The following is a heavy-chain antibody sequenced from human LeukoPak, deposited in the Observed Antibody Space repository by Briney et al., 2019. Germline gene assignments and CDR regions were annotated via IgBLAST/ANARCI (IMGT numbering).Heavy chain of an antibody. J-gene: IGHJ4*02. D-gene: IGHD1-7*01. CDR1: GYTFTGYY. CDR2: INPNSGGT. Sequence: ASVKVSCKASGYTFTGYYMHWVRQAPGQGLEWMGRINPNSGGTNYAQKFQGRVAMTRDTSISTAYMELSRLRSDDTAVYYCARDSSGETGTTTEYYFDYWGQGTLVTVSS. CDR3: ARDSSGETGTTTEYYFDY. V-gene: IGHV1-2*06.